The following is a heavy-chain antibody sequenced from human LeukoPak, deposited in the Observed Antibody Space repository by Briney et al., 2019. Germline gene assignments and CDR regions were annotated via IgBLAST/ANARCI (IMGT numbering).Heavy chain of an antibody. CDR1: GFTFSSYW. Sequence: QPGGSLRLSCAASGFTFSSYWMSWVRQAPGKGLEWVASIRQDGNEKYYADSVKGRFTISRDNAKNSLYLQMNSLRAEDTALYYCAKDNDSGYVIGTTSALDYWGQGTLVTVSS. V-gene: IGHV3-7*03. CDR2: IRQDGNEK. D-gene: IGHD5-12*01. J-gene: IGHJ4*02. CDR3: AKDNDSGYVIGTTSALDY.